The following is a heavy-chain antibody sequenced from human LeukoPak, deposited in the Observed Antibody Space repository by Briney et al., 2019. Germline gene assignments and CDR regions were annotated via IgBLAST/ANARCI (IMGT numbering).Heavy chain of an antibody. J-gene: IGHJ4*02. V-gene: IGHV4-4*09. CDR3: TRRLRTYFDY. CDR1: AGPISAYY. Sequence: SETLSLTCTVSAGPISAYYWNWVRQPPGQGLEWIGYIYLSANTNYNPTLKSRVPISVDTSKNQFSLRLTSVTAADTAVYYCTRRLRTYFDYWGQGTLVTVSS. CDR2: IYLSANT.